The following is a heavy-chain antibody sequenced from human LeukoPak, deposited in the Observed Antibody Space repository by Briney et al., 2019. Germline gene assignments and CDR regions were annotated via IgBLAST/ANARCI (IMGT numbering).Heavy chain of an antibody. V-gene: IGHV5-51*01. CDR1: GYSFTDYW. Sequence: GESLKISCKGSGYSFTDYWIAWVRQMPGKGLEWMGIIWPGHSNVIYSPSFQGQVSVSADTSLSTAFLQWSSLTVSDTAIYYCASHYQTTGYFAFDNWGQGTLVTVSS. D-gene: IGHD3-9*01. CDR3: ASHYQTTGYFAFDN. J-gene: IGHJ4*02. CDR2: IWPGHSNV.